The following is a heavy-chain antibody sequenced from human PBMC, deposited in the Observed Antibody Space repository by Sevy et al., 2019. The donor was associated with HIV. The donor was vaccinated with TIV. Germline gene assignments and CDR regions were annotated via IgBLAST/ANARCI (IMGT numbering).Heavy chain of an antibody. CDR2: TYYNGNT. Sequence: SETLSLTCSVSGVSLSNGAYYWGWIRQHPEKGLEWIGYTYYNGNTYYNPSLKSRGTISADTSKNHFSLRLSSVTAADTAVYYCSRASLSFFYLDVWGKGTAVTVSS. J-gene: IGHJ6*03. CDR3: SRASLSFFYLDV. CDR1: GVSLSNGAYY. V-gene: IGHV4-31*03.